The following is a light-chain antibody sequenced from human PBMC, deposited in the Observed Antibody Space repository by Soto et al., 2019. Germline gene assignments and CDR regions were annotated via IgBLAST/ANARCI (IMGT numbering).Light chain of an antibody. CDR1: QGIRDE. J-gene: IGKJ1*01. Sequence: AIQITQSQSSLSASVGDRVTITCRASQGIRDELGWYQQKAGKAPNLLISAASRLQSGVPSRFSGRGSGTDFTLTISSLQPEDFATYYCLQDYDYPRTFGQGTKVDIK. CDR3: LQDYDYPRT. V-gene: IGKV1-6*01. CDR2: AAS.